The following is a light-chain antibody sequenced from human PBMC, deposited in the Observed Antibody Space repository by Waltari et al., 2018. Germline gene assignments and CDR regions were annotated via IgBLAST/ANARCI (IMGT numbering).Light chain of an antibody. CDR1: QSVGRT. J-gene: IGKJ2*01. CDR3: QHYVRLPVT. Sequence: EIVLTQSPGTLSLSPGERATLSCRTSQSVGRTLAWYQQKPGQAPRLLIYGASIRATGIPDRFSGGGSGTDFSLTISRLEPEDFSVSYGQHYVRLPVTFDHGATMEI. V-gene: IGKV3-20*01. CDR2: GAS.